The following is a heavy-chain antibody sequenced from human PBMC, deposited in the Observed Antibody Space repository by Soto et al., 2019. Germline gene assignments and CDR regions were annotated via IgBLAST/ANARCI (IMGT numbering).Heavy chain of an antibody. CDR2: IYYTGST. J-gene: IGHJ4*02. Sequence: KPSETLSLTCTVSGGSVNTAPYHWSWIRQSPRNGLEWIGNIYYTGSTNYNPSFESRVAISLDTSNNQFSLRLTSLTAADTAVYFCARDHHSYYDTSGYYPYFDSWGQGTQVTVSS. CDR1: GGSVNTAPYH. V-gene: IGHV4-61*01. CDR3: ARDHHSYYDTSGYYPYFDS. D-gene: IGHD3-22*01.